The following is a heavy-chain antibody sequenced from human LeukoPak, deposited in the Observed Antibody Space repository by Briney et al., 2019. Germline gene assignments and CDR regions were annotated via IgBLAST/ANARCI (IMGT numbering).Heavy chain of an antibody. V-gene: IGHV4-39*07. J-gene: IGHJ1*01. CDR1: GGSISSSSYY. CDR2: INHSGST. CDR3: ARDRYSYGKGQH. D-gene: IGHD5-18*01. Sequence: SETLSLTCTVSGGSISSSSYYWSWIRQPPGKGLEWIGEINHSGSTNYNPSLKSRVTISVDTSKNQFSLKLSSVTAADTAVYYCARDRYSYGKGQHWGQGTLVTVSS.